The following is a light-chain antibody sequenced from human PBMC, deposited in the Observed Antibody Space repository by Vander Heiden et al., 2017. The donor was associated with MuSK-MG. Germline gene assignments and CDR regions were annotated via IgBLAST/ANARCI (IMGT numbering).Light chain of an antibody. J-gene: IGLJ1*01. Sequence: QSTLTQPASVSGSPGQSITISCTGTSSDVGGYNYVSWYQQHPGKAPKLRIYDVSNRPSGVSNRFSGYKSGNTEYLTISGLQAEDEADYDGSSYTSSSTPGVFGTGTKVTVL. V-gene: IGLV2-14*03. CDR3: SSYTSSSTPGV. CDR2: DVS. CDR1: SSDVGGYNY.